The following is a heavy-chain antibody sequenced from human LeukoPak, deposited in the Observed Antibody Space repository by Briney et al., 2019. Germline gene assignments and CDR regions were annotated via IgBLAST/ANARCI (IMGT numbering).Heavy chain of an antibody. V-gene: IGHV4-4*07. J-gene: IGHJ4*02. CDR2: IYTSGST. CDR1: GGSISNYY. CDR3: ARSSHSGYDWDY. D-gene: IGHD5-12*01. Sequence: PSETLSLTCTVSGGSISNYYWSLLRQPAGKGLEWIGRIYTSGSTNYNPSLQSRVTLSVDTSKNQFSLKLSSVTAADTAVYFCARSSHSGYDWDYWGQGTLVTVSS.